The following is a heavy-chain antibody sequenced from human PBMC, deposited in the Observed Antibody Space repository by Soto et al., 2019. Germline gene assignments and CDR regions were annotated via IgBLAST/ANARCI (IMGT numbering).Heavy chain of an antibody. D-gene: IGHD6-6*01. Sequence: GGSLRLSCAASGFTFSSYGMHWVRQAPGKGLEWVAVIWYDGSNKYYADSVKGRFTISRDNSKNTLYLQMNSLRAEDTAVYYCARDPVVLGLYSSSSDSVGFLDYGMDVWGQGTTVTVSS. V-gene: IGHV3-33*01. CDR3: ARDPVVLGLYSSSSDSVGFLDYGMDV. J-gene: IGHJ6*02. CDR2: IWYDGSNK. CDR1: GFTFSSYG.